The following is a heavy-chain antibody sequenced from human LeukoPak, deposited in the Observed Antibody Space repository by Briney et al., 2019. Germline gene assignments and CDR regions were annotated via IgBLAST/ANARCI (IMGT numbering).Heavy chain of an antibody. D-gene: IGHD1-26*01. Sequence: PGGSLRLSCAASGLTFSSHGLSWARQAPGKGLEWVSTIISSGGSTYYADSVKGRFTISRDNSKNTLSLQMNSLRTEDTAVYYCAKDKLGAGDYWGQGTLVTVSS. J-gene: IGHJ4*02. CDR3: AKDKLGAGDY. CDR1: GLTFSSHG. CDR2: IISSGGST. V-gene: IGHV3-23*01.